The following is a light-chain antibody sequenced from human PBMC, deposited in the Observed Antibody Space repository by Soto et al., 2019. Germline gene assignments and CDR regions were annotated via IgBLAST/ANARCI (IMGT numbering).Light chain of an antibody. Sequence: DIQMTQSPSSLSASVGDRVTITCRASQGISNYLAWYQQKPGKLPKLLIYEASTLQAGVPSRFSCSGFGTDIILTISSLQPEDGAAYCCQKYNSAPCTFGPGTKVDIK. J-gene: IGKJ3*01. CDR3: QKYNSAPCT. CDR2: EAS. V-gene: IGKV1-27*01. CDR1: QGISNY.